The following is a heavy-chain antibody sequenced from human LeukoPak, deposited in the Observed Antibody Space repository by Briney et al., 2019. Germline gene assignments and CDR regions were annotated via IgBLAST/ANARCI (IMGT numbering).Heavy chain of an antibody. D-gene: IGHD3-9*01. V-gene: IGHV4-4*07. J-gene: IGHJ4*02. CDR1: GGSISSYY. CDR3: ARGAYPVLRYFDWSQTYFDY. Sequence: PSETLSLTCTVSGGSISSYYRSWIRQPAGKGLEWIGRIYTSGSTNYNPSLKSRVTMSVDTSKNQFSLKLSSVTAADTAVYYCARGAYPVLRYFDWSQTYFDYWGQGTLVTVSS. CDR2: IYTSGST.